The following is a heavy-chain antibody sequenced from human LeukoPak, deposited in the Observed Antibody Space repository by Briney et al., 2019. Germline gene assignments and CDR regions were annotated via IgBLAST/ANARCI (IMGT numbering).Heavy chain of an antibody. J-gene: IGHJ4*02. CDR3: ARDIDY. CDR2: VTSDGRGT. V-gene: IGHV3-74*01. Sequence: PGGSLRLSCAASGFTFSSFWMNWVRRAPGKGLVWVSRVTSDGRGTTYADSVKGRFTISRDNAKNTLYLQMNSLRAEDTAVYYCARDIDYWGQGTLVTVSS. CDR1: GFTFSSFW.